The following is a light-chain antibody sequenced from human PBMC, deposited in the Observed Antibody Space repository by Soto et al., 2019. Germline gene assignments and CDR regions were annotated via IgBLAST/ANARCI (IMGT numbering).Light chain of an antibody. J-gene: IGLJ1*01. V-gene: IGLV2-14*01. CDR1: SSDVGGYNY. CDR3: SSYTSGSTLYV. Sequence: QSALTQPASVSGSPGQSITISCTGTSSDVGGYNYFSWYQHHPGKAPRLMIYASSNRPSGVSHRFSGSRSGNTASLTISGLQAEDEADYYCSSYTSGSTLYVFGTGTKVTVL. CDR2: ASS.